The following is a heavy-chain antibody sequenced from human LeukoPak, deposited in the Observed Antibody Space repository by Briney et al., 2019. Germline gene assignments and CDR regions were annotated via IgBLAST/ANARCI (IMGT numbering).Heavy chain of an antibody. V-gene: IGHV4-59*01. Sequence: PSETLSLTCTVSGGSISSYYWSWIRQPPGKGLEWIGYIYYSGSTNYNPSLKSRVTISVDTSKNQFSLKLSSVTAADTAVYYCARDDYGDKGNYYYYYGMDVWGQGTTVTVSS. CDR1: GGSISSYY. CDR2: IYYSGST. J-gene: IGHJ6*02. D-gene: IGHD4-23*01. CDR3: ARDDYGDKGNYYYYYGMDV.